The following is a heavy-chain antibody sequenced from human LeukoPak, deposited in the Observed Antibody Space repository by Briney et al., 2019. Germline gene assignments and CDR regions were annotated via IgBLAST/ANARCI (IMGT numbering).Heavy chain of an antibody. V-gene: IGHV3-53*01. CDR3: ARDRNLERALDY. CDR2: IYSGGST. CDR1: GFTISSNY. Sequence: GGSLRLSCAASGFTISSNYMSWVRQAPGKGLEWVSIIYSGGSTYYADSVKGRFTISRDNSKNTLYLQMNSLRAEDTAVYYCARDRNLERALDYWGQGTLVTVPS. D-gene: IGHD1-1*01. J-gene: IGHJ4*02.